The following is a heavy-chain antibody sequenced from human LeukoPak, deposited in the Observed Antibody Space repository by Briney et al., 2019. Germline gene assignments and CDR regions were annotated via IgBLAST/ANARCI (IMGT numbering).Heavy chain of an antibody. Sequence: GGSLRLSCAASGFTFSSYAMSWVRQAPGKGLEWVSAISGSGGSTYYADSVKGRFTISRDNSKNTLYLQMNSLRAEDTAVYYCAKRGDSGSYHYYYSGMDVWGQGTTVTVSS. CDR1: GFTFSSYA. J-gene: IGHJ6*02. CDR2: ISGSGGST. D-gene: IGHD1-26*01. CDR3: AKRGDSGSYHYYYSGMDV. V-gene: IGHV3-23*01.